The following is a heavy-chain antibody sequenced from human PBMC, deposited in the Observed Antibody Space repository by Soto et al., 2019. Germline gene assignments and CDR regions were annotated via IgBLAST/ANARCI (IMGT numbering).Heavy chain of an antibody. CDR2: IHYTGSI. V-gene: IGHV4-30-4*02. CDR1: GGSINSEHYP. Sequence: SYTLYLTSTVSGGSINSEHYPWTWIHQAPGKGLEWIGYIHYTGSIRYNPSLQSRVTMSVDTSKNLFSLNLSSVTAADTAVYFCVREDDGGDRDYYGLDVWGQGTTVTVSS. CDR3: VREDDGGDRDYYGLDV. D-gene: IGHD2-21*02. J-gene: IGHJ6*02.